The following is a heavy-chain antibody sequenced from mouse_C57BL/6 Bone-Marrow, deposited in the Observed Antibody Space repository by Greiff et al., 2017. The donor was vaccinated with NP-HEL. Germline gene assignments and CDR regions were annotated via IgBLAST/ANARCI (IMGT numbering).Heavy chain of an antibody. Sequence: QVQLKQSGAELARPGASVKLSCKASGYTFTSYGISWVKQRTGQGLEWIGEIYPRSGNTYYNEKFKGKATLTADKSSSTAYMELRSLTSEDSAVYFCAREGYYYGSSSSWFAYWGQGTLVTVSA. CDR1: GYTFTSYG. CDR3: AREGYYYGSSSSWFAY. J-gene: IGHJ3*01. D-gene: IGHD1-1*01. V-gene: IGHV1-81*01. CDR2: IYPRSGNT.